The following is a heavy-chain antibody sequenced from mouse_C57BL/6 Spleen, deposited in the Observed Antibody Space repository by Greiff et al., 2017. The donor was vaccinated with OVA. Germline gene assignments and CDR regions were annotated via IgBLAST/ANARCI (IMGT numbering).Heavy chain of an antibody. V-gene: IGHV1-59*01. J-gene: IGHJ4*01. CDR3: ARAEPPLYYGYDYYAMDY. CDR1: GYTFTSYW. CDR2: IDPSDSYT. Sequence: QVQLQQPGAELVRPGTSVKLSCKASGYTFTSYWMHWVKQRPGQGLEWIGVIDPSDSYTNYNQKFKGKATLTVDTSSSTAYMQLSSLTSEDSAVYYCARAEPPLYYGYDYYAMDYWGQGTSVTVSS. D-gene: IGHD2-2*01.